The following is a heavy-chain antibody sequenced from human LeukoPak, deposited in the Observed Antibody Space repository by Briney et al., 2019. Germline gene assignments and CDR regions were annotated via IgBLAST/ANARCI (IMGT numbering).Heavy chain of an antibody. CDR2: IYNSGST. Sequence: GGSLRLSCAASGFTVGYNYMTWVRQAPGKGLEWVAAIYNSGSTYYADSVKGRFTISRGNSKNTMYLRMNSLKGEDTAVYYCARRSNPPGRIDHWGQGTLVTVSS. D-gene: IGHD1-14*01. V-gene: IGHV3-66*04. J-gene: IGHJ4*02. CDR3: ARRSNPPGRIDH. CDR1: GFTVGYNY.